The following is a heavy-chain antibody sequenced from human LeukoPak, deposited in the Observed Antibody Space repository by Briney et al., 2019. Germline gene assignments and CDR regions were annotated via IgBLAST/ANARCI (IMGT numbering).Heavy chain of an antibody. D-gene: IGHD2-2*01. CDR3: ARDRGEDIVVVPAAIGFDP. CDR2: ISAYNGNT. Sequence: ASVKVSCKASGYTFTSYGISWVRQAPGQGLEWMGWISAYNGNTNYAHKLQGRVTITTDTSTSTAYMQLMSLRSDDTAVYYGARDRGEDIVVVPAAIGFDPWGQGTLVTVSS. CDR1: GYTFTSYG. V-gene: IGHV1-18*01. J-gene: IGHJ5*02.